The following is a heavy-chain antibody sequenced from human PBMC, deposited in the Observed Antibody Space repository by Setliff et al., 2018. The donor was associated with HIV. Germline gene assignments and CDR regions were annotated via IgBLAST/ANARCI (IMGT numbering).Heavy chain of an antibody. D-gene: IGHD1-26*01. CDR2: TTASGSNI. CDR3: ARDDPAGGIDF. V-gene: IGHV3-48*03. CDR1: GFTFSIYE. Sequence: GGSLRLSCAASGFTFSIYEMNWVRQAPGKGLEWVSYTTASGSNIYYADSVKGRFTISRDNAKNSLYLQMNSLRAEDTAIYYCARDDPAGGIDFWGQGTLVTVSS. J-gene: IGHJ4*02.